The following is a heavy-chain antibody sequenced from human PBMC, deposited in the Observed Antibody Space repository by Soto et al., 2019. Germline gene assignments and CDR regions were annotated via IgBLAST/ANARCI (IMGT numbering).Heavy chain of an antibody. CDR1: GFTFNNYA. V-gene: IGHV3-23*01. CDR3: AKLGSSAWSPHYYFDY. Sequence: GGSLRLSCAASGFTFNNYAMGWVRQAPGKGLEWVSAITGSGSGTYYLDSVKGRFTISRDNSRNTLFLQVNSLRAEDTAIYYCAKLGSSAWSPHYYFDYWGQGTLVTVSS. J-gene: IGHJ4*02. D-gene: IGHD3-10*01. CDR2: ITGSGSGT.